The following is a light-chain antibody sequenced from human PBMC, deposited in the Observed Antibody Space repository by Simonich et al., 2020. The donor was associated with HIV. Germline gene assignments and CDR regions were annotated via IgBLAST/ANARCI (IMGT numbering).Light chain of an antibody. J-gene: IGLJ3*02. Sequence: SYELTQPSSVSVSPGQTARITCSGDVLAKKYARWFQQKPGKAPVLVIYKDSERPSWIPGRFSGSSSGTTVTLTISGAQVEDEADYYCYSAADNNWVFGGGTKLTVL. CDR2: KDS. CDR3: YSAADNNWV. V-gene: IGLV3-27*01. CDR1: VLAKKY.